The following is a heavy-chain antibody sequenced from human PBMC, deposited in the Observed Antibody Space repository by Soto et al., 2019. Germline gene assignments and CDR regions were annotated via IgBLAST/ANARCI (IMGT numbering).Heavy chain of an antibody. J-gene: IGHJ4*02. CDR2: INPSGGST. CDR1: GYTFTSYY. Sequence: ASVKVSFKASGYTFTSYYMHWVRQAPGQGLEWMGIINPSGGSTSYAQKFQGRVTMTRDTSTSTVYMELSSLRSEDTAVYYCAREEIPYGSGSIGLDYWGQGTLVTVSS. V-gene: IGHV1-46*03. CDR3: AREEIPYGSGSIGLDY. D-gene: IGHD3-10*01.